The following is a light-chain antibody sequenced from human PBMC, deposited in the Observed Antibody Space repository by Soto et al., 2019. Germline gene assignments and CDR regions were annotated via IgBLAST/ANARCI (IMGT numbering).Light chain of an antibody. V-gene: IGKV1-16*01. CDR3: QQYNSYPRT. CDR2: AAS. Sequence: DIQMTQSPSSLSVSVGDRVTITCRASQDVGSSLGWFQQKPGKAPKSLIYAASTLQVGVPSRFSSSGSVTDFSLTISSLQPEDFANYYCQQYNSYPRTFGQGKKVEIK. J-gene: IGKJ1*01. CDR1: QDVGSS.